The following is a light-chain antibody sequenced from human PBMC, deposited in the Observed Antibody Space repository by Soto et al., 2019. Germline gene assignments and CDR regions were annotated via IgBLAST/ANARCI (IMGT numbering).Light chain of an antibody. Sequence: AIRMTQSPSSLSPSPGDRVTITCRASQGISSYLAWYQQKQEKAPKLLIYAASTLQSGVPSRFSGSGSGTDFTLTISCLQPEDFATYYCQQYYSYPRTFGQGTKVEIK. CDR2: AAS. CDR1: QGISSY. V-gene: IGKV1-8*01. J-gene: IGKJ1*01. CDR3: QQYYSYPRT.